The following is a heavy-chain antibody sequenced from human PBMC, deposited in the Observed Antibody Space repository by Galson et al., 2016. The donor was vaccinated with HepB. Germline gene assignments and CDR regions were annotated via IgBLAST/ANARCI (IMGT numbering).Heavy chain of an antibody. J-gene: IGHJ6*02. CDR3: ARTPDFIAVAGRGDYYHGLDV. D-gene: IGHD6-19*01. Sequence: SETLSLTCAVSGASTSSSNWWSWVRQTPGKGLEWIGEIYHSGNTNSNPSLRSRVTISVDKSKNLFSLNLRSVTAADTAVYYCARTPDFIAVAGRGDYYHGLDVWGQGTTVTVSS. CDR1: GASTSSSNW. CDR2: IYHSGNT. V-gene: IGHV4-4*02.